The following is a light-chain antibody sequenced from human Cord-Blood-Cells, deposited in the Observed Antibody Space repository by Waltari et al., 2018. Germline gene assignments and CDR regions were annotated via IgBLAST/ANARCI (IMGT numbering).Light chain of an antibody. CDR1: QSVSSSY. J-gene: IGKJ1*01. CDR3: QQYGSSPWT. V-gene: IGKV3-20*01. Sequence: IVLTQSPGTLSLSPGERATLSCRASQSVSSSYLAWYQQKPGQAPRLLIYGASSRATRIPDRFSGSGSGTDFTLTISRLEPEDFAVYYCQQYGSSPWTFGQGTKVEIK. CDR2: GAS.